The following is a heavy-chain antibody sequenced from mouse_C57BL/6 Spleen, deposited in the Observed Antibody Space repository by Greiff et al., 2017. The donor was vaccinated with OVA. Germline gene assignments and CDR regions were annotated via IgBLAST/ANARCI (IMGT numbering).Heavy chain of an antibody. J-gene: IGHJ3*01. Sequence: EVQVVESGPGLVKPSQSLSLTCSVTGYSITSGYYWNWIRQFPGNKLEWMGYISYDGSNNYNPSLKNRISITRDTSKNQFFLKLNSVTTEDTATYYCARGELGRFAYWGQGTLVTVSA. V-gene: IGHV3-6*01. CDR2: ISYDGSN. CDR1: GYSITSGYY. D-gene: IGHD4-1*01. CDR3: ARGELGRFAY.